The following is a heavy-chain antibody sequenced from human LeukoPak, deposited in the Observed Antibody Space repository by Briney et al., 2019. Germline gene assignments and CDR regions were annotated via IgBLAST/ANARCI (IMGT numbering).Heavy chain of an antibody. Sequence: PSETLSLTCTVSGYSINSGYYWVWIRQPPGKGLEWIGSIYRGGSTNYNPSLKSRVTISVDTSKKQFSLKLSSVTAADTAVYYCARSGDYYDSSGYYSGAFDIWGQGTMVTVSS. CDR2: IYRGGST. CDR1: GYSINSGYY. D-gene: IGHD3-22*01. J-gene: IGHJ3*02. V-gene: IGHV4-38-2*02. CDR3: ARSGDYYDSSGYYSGAFDI.